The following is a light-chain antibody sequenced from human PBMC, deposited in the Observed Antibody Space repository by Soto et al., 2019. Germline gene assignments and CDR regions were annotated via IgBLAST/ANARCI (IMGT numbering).Light chain of an antibody. CDR2: EVT. CDR3: CSYTSSSTSV. Sequence: QSALTQPASVSGSPGQSITISCAGTSSDVGGYNHVSWYQQHPGKAPKLIIHEVTTRPSGVSIRFSGSKSGNTASLTISGLQAEDEADYYCCSYTSSSTSVFGGGTKLTVL. CDR1: SSDVGGYNH. J-gene: IGLJ2*01. V-gene: IGLV2-14*01.